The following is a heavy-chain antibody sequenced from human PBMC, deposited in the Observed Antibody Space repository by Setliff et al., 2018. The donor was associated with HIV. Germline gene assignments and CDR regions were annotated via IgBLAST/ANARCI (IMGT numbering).Heavy chain of an antibody. Sequence: GGSLRLSCAASGFTFSSHWMSWVRQAPGKGLEWVASIKDDGREEDYADSVKGRFTISRDNARTSLFLEMRSLRDEDTAVYLCANLWELGAWGQGTLVTVSS. V-gene: IGHV3-7*03. D-gene: IGHD3-16*01. CDR1: GFTFSSHW. CDR2: IKDDGREE. J-gene: IGHJ5*02. CDR3: ANLWELGA.